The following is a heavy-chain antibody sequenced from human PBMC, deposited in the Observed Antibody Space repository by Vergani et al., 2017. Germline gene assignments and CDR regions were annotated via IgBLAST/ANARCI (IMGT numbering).Heavy chain of an antibody. CDR3: ARDPMVRGVKGAYYFDY. J-gene: IGHJ4*02. V-gene: IGHV3-30*03. Sequence: QVQLVESGGGVVQPGRSLRLSCAASGFTFSSYGMHWVRQAPGKGLEWVAVISYDGSNKYYADSVKGRFTISRDNSKNTLYLQMNSLRAEDTAVYYCARDPMVRGVKGAYYFDYWGQGTLVTVSS. CDR2: ISYDGSNK. D-gene: IGHD3-10*01. CDR1: GFTFSSYG.